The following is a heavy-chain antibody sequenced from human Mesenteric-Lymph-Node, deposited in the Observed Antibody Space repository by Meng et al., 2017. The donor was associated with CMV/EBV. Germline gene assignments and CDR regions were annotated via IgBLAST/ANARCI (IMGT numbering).Heavy chain of an antibody. J-gene: IGHJ4*02. CDR3: ARGGCSSTTCNGIFDY. CDR2: INTNTGNP. CDR1: GYTFNNYA. Sequence: SGYTFNNYAMIWVRQAPGQGLEWMGWINTNTGNPTYAQGFTGRFVFSLDTSVNTAHLQISSLKAEDTAVYYCARGGCSSTTCNGIFDYWGQGTLVTVSS. V-gene: IGHV7-4-1*02. D-gene: IGHD2-2*01.